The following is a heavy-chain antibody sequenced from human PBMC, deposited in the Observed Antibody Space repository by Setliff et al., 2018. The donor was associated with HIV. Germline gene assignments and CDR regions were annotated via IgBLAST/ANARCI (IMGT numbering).Heavy chain of an antibody. CDR1: GFIFRNYW. CDR2: INQDESEK. CDR3: VKVPGSGIVRYFDY. Sequence: PGGSLRLSCAVSGFIFRNYWMTWVRQAPGRGLEWVASINQDESEKYYVDSVKGRFTISRDNAQNSLYLQMNSLTDADTALYYCVKVPGSGIVRYFDYWGQGTLVTVSS. D-gene: IGHD3-22*01. V-gene: IGHV3-7*03. J-gene: IGHJ4*02.